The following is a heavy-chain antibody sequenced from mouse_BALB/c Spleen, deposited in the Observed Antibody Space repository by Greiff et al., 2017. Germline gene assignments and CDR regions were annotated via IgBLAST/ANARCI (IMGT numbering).Heavy chain of an antibody. CDR2: INPSNGRT. CDR1: GYTFTSYW. CDR3: ARGGTTVPFDY. V-gene: IGHV1S81*02. D-gene: IGHD1-1*01. J-gene: IGHJ2*01. Sequence: QVQLKQPGAELVKPGASVKLSCKASGYTFTSYWMHWVKQRPGQGLEWIGEINPSNGRTNYNEKFKSKATLTVDKSSSTAYMQLSSLTSEDSAVYYCARGGTTVPFDYWGQGTTRTVSS.